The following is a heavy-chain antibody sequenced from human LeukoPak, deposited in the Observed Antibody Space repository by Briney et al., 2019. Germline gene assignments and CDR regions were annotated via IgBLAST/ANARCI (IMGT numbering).Heavy chain of an antibody. CDR3: AGLPVLATTPDY. V-gene: IGHV3-74*01. CDR1: GFIFSNYW. J-gene: IGHJ4*02. D-gene: IGHD5-12*01. CDR2: INSDGSST. Sequence: LSGGSLRLSCAASGFIFSNYWMYWVRHAPGKGLVWVSRINSDGSSTRYADSVKGRFTISRDNAKNTLYLQMNSLRAEDTAVYFCAGLPVLATTPDYWGQGTLVTVSS.